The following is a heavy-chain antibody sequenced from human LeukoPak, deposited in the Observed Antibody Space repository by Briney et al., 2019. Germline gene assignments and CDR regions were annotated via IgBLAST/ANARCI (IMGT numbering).Heavy chain of an antibody. J-gene: IGHJ6*03. CDR2: INPNSGGT. CDR1: GYTFTGYY. CDR3: AILTGTTYYYYYMDV. Sequence: GASVKVSCKASGYTFTGYYMHWVRQAPGQGLEWMGWINPNSGGTNYAQKFQGRVTMTRDTSISTAYMELSRLRSDDTAVYYCAILTGTTYYYYYMDVWGKGTRSPSP. V-gene: IGHV1-2*02. D-gene: IGHD1-7*01.